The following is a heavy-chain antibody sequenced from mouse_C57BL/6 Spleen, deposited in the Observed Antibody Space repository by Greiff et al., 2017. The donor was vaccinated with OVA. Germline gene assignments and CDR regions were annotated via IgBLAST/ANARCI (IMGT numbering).Heavy chain of an antibody. D-gene: IGHD3-1*01. CDR2: IYPGSGST. J-gene: IGHJ3*01. Sequence: QVQLQQPGAELVKPGASVKMSCKASGYTFTSYWITWVKQRPGQGLEWIGDIYPGSGSTNYNEKFKSKATLTADTSSSTASMQLSSLTSEDSAVYYCARGGHSPLYWGQGTLVTVSA. CDR1: GYTFTSYW. CDR3: ARGGHSPLY. V-gene: IGHV1-55*01.